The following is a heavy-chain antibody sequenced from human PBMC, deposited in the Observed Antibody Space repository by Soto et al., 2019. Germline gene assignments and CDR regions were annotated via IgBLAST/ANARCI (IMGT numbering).Heavy chain of an antibody. CDR2: IIPIFGTA. D-gene: IGHD3-22*01. Sequence: QVQLVQSGAEVKKPGSSVKVSCKASGGTFSSYAISWVRQAPGQGLEWMGGIIPIFGTADYAQKFQGRVTITAGESTSPAYMVVSSLGSEDPAVYFCAGVGTQRLFYGMDVWGQGTTVTVSS. J-gene: IGHJ6*02. V-gene: IGHV1-69*12. CDR1: GGTFSSYA. CDR3: AGVGTQRLFYGMDV.